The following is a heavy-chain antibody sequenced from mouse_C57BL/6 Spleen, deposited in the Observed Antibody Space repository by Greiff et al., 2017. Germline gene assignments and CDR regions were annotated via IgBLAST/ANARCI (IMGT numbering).Heavy chain of an antibody. D-gene: IGHD2-3*01. J-gene: IGHJ2*01. CDR2: INPSSGYT. V-gene: IGHV1-7*01. Sequence: QVHVKQSGAELAKPGASVKLSCKASGYTFTSSWMHWVKQRPGQGLEWIGYINPSSGYTKYNQKFKDKATLTADKSSSTAYMQLSSLTYEDSAVYYCARPPDGYYFDYWGQGTPLTVSS. CDR3: ARPPDGYYFDY. CDR1: GYTFTSSW.